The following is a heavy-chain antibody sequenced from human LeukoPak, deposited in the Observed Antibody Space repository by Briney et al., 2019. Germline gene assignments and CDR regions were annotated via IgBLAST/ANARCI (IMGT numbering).Heavy chain of an antibody. V-gene: IGHV3-33*01. CDR2: IWYDGSNK. J-gene: IGHJ4*02. D-gene: IGHD2-2*01. CDR3: ARHRSGYCSSTSCSIDY. CDR1: GFTFNNYG. Sequence: GGSLRLSCAASGFTFNNYGMHWVRQAPGKGLEWVAFIWYDGSNKYYADSVRGRFTISRDNSKNTLYLQMNSLRAEDTAVYYCARHRSGYCSSTSCSIDYWGQGTLVTVSS.